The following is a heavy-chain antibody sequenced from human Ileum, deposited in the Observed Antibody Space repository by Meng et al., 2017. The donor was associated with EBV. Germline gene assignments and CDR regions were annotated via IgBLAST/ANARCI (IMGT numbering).Heavy chain of an antibody. Sequence: QAQLQHSGPGLVRPAETLSLTCTVSGASVTSSGYYWSWLRQSPGKGLEWLGYVNYNGDSTYNPSLKSRVTIFIDTSKKQFYLNLTSATAADTAIYYCARDLRVGGAFDYWGQGTLVTVSS. J-gene: IGHJ4*02. CDR2: VNYNGDS. D-gene: IGHD1-26*01. CDR3: ARDLRVGGAFDY. V-gene: IGHV4-61*08. CDR1: GASVTSSGYY.